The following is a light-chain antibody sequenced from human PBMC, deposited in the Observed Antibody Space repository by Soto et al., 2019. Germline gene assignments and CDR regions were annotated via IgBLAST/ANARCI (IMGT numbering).Light chain of an antibody. Sequence: QPVLTQSPSASASLGASVKLTCTRSSGHSSYAIEWHQQQPEKGPRYLMKLNSDGSHNKGDGIPDRFSGSSSGAERYLTISSLQSEDEADYYCQTWGTGIQVFGGGTKLTVL. CDR2: LNSDGSH. J-gene: IGLJ3*02. CDR1: SGHSSYA. CDR3: QTWGTGIQV. V-gene: IGLV4-69*01.